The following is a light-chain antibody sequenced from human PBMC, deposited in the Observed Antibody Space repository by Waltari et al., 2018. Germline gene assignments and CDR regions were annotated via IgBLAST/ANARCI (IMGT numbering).Light chain of an antibody. Sequence: QSALTQPRSVSGSPGQSVTISCTGTSSDVGGYTYVSWYQQHPGKAPKLMIYDVNKRPSGVPDRFSGSKSGNKASLTISGLQTEDEADYYCCSYAGSYTWVFGGGTKLTVL. CDR1: SSDVGGYTY. CDR2: DVN. J-gene: IGLJ3*02. CDR3: CSYAGSYTWV. V-gene: IGLV2-11*01.